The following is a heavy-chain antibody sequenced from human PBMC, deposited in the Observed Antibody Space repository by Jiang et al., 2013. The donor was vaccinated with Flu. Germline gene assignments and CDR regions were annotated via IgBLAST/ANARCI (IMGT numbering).Heavy chain of an antibody. V-gene: IGHV1-3*01. J-gene: IGHJ2*01. D-gene: IGHD3-10*01. CDR2: INAGNGNT. CDR1: GYTFTRNT. CDR3: AREPYGVRGVITNWYFDL. Sequence: SGAEVKKPGASVKVSCKTSGYTFTRNTIHWVRQAPGQRLEWMGWINAGNGNTKYSQKFQGRVTITRDTSASTAYMELSSLRSEDTAVYYCAREPYGVRGVITNWYFDLWGRGTLVTVSS.